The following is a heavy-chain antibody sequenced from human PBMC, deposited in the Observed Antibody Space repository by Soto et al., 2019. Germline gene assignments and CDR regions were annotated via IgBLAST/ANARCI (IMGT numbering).Heavy chain of an antibody. J-gene: IGHJ4*02. CDR3: ARGGIAAAGPGLDY. CDR2: ISYDGSKK. CDR1: GFTFSSYA. V-gene: IGHV3-30-3*01. Sequence: QVQLVESGGGVVQPGRSLRLSCAASGFTFSSYAMHWVRQAPGKGLEWVAVISYDGSKKYYADSVKGRFTISRYNSKNTLYLQLNCLRAEVTAVYYCARGGIAAAGPGLDYWGQGTLVTVTS. D-gene: IGHD6-13*01.